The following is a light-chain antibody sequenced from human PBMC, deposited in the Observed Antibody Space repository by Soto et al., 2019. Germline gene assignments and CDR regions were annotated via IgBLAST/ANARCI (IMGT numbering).Light chain of an antibody. Sequence: DIVLTQSPGTLSLSPGERATLSCGASQSINSRSLAWYQQEPGQAPRLLIYGASTRATGIPARFSGSGSGTEFTLTISSLQSEDFAVYYCQQYNNWPRTFGQGTKVDIK. CDR1: QSINSRS. CDR3: QQYNNWPRT. CDR2: GAS. J-gene: IGKJ1*01. V-gene: IGKV3-15*01.